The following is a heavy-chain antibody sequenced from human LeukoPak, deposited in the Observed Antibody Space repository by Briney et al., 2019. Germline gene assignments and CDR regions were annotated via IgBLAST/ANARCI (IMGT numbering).Heavy chain of an antibody. CDR3: ARQSDYYDTSSTASYDY. J-gene: IGHJ4*02. Sequence: SETLSLTCAVYGGAFSGYYWGWIRQPPGKGLEWIGEINHSGSTNYNPSLKSRVTISVDTSKNQFSLKLSSVTAADTAVYYCARQSDYYDTSSTASYDYWGQGTLVTVSS. V-gene: IGHV4-34*01. D-gene: IGHD3-22*01. CDR2: INHSGST. CDR1: GGAFSGYY.